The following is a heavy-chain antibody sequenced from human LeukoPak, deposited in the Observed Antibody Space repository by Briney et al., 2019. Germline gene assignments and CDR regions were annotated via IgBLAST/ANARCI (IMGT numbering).Heavy chain of an antibody. CDR1: GFTFSSYS. CDR3: ARGELAVAGTSDAFDI. D-gene: IGHD6-19*01. J-gene: IGHJ3*02. Sequence: GGSLRLSCAASGFTFSSYSMSWVRQAPGKGLEWVSSISSSSSYIYYADSVKGRFTISRDNAKNSLYLQMNSLRAEDTAVYYCARGELAVAGTSDAFDIWGQGTMVTVSS. V-gene: IGHV3-21*01. CDR2: ISSSSSYI.